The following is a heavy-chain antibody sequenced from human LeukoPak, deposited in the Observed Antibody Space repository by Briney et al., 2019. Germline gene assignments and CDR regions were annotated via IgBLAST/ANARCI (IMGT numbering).Heavy chain of an antibody. CDR1: GFTFSSYS. V-gene: IGHV3-21*01. Sequence: GGSLRLSCAASGFTFSSYSMNWVRQAPGKGLEWVSSISSSSSYIYCADSVKGRFTISRDNAKNSLYLQMNSLRAEDTAVYYCARENFDYYDSSGSRGGFDYWGQGTLVTVSS. CDR3: ARENFDYYDSSGSRGGFDY. CDR2: ISSSSSYI. J-gene: IGHJ4*02. D-gene: IGHD3-22*01.